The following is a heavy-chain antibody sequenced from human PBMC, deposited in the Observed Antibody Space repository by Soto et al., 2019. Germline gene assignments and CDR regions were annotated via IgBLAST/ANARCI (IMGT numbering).Heavy chain of an antibody. CDR3: ARDLRAVGMASRFDP. CDR1: GFTFGDYY. J-gene: IGHJ5*02. D-gene: IGHD6-13*01. CDR2: IGNRVTGI. Sequence: QVQLVESGGGLVKPGGSLRLSCAASGFTFGDYYMTWIRQAPGKGLEWVSFIGNRVTGIYYADSVKGRFTIFRDNAKNSLYLQMNSLRAEDTAMYYCARDLRAVGMASRFDPWGQGTLVTVSS. V-gene: IGHV3-11*01.